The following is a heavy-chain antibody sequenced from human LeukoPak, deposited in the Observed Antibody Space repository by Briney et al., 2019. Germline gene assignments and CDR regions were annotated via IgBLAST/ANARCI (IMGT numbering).Heavy chain of an antibody. Sequence: GGSLRLSCAASGFTFSRHWMHWVRQAPGKGLVWVSRINSDGSSTNYADSVKGRFTISRDNSKNTLYLQMNSLRAEDTAVYYCAKGDRAAAGSPYFDYWGQGTLVTVSS. CDR1: GFTFSRHW. D-gene: IGHD6-13*01. V-gene: IGHV3-74*01. CDR3: AKGDRAAAGSPYFDY. J-gene: IGHJ4*02. CDR2: INSDGSST.